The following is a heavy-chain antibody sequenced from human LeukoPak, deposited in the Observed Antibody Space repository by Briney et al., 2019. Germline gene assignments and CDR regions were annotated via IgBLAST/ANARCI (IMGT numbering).Heavy chain of an antibody. CDR2: IYYSGST. V-gene: IGHV4-39*01. CDR1: GGSISSSSYY. CDR3: ARHEGNSYGSGSYHVDY. J-gene: IGHJ4*02. Sequence: SETLSLTCTVSGGSISSSSYYWGWIRQPPGKGLEWIGSIYYSGSTYYNPSLKSRVTISVDTSKNQFSLKLSSVTAADTAVYYCARHEGNSYGSGSYHVDYWGQGTLVTVSS. D-gene: IGHD3-10*01.